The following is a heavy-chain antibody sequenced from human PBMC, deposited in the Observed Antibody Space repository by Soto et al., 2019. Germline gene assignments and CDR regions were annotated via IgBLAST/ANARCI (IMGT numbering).Heavy chain of an antibody. V-gene: IGHV3-11*06. Sequence: QVQLVESGGGLVKPGGSLRLSCAASGFTFSDYYMSWIRQAPGKGLEWVSYISSSSSYTNYADSVKGRFTISRDNAKNSLYLQMNSLRAEDTAVYYCARAGNIVVVPAARRWDWFDPWGQGTLVTVSS. D-gene: IGHD2-2*01. CDR1: GFTFSDYY. CDR2: ISSSSSYT. CDR3: ARAGNIVVVPAARRWDWFDP. J-gene: IGHJ5*02.